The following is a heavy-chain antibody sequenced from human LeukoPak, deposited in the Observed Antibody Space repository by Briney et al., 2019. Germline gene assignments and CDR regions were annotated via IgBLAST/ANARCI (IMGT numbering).Heavy chain of an antibody. D-gene: IGHD6-13*01. Sequence: PSETLSLTCTVSGGSISSSSYYWGWIRQPPGKGLEWIGSIYYSGSTNYNPSLKSRVTISVDTSKNQFSLKLSSVTAADTAVYYCARGRLWGIAAAGSFRLPSRVGMDVWGQGTTVTVSS. CDR3: ARGRLWGIAAAGSFRLPSRVGMDV. CDR2: IYYSGST. CDR1: GGSISSSSYY. J-gene: IGHJ6*02. V-gene: IGHV4-39*07.